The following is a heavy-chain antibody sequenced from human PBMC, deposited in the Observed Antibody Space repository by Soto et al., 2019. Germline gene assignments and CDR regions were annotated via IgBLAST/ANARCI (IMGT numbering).Heavy chain of an antibody. CDR2: INPDNGDT. CDR3: ARDSGSSLDY. Sequence: QVQLVQSGAEVKKPGASVTVSCKASGYTFTTYGIQWVRQAPGQRLEWMGWINPDNGDTKNSQNFQGRITIARDLSASTAYMELSSLTSEDSTIYYCARDSGSSLDYWGQGTLVTVSS. D-gene: IGHD6-13*01. CDR1: GYTFTTYG. J-gene: IGHJ4*02. V-gene: IGHV1-3*01.